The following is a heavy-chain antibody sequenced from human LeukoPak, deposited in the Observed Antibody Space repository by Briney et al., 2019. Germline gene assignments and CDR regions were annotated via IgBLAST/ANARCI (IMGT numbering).Heavy chain of an antibody. D-gene: IGHD3-22*01. CDR1: GGSISSYY. CDR2: IYYSGST. J-gene: IGHJ5*02. Sequence: SETLSLTCTVSGGSISSYYWSWIRQPPGKGLEWIGYIYYSGSTNYNPSLKSRVTISVDTSKNQFSLKLSSVTAADTAVYYCARQYYYDSSGYGVWFDPWGQGTLVTVSS. CDR3: ARQYYYDSSGYGVWFDP. V-gene: IGHV4-59*08.